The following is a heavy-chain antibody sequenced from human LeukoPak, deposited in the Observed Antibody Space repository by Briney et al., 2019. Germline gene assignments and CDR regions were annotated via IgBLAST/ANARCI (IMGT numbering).Heavy chain of an antibody. J-gene: IGHJ4*02. D-gene: IGHD3-10*01. Sequence: GASVKVSCKASGYTFTDYYIHWVRQAPGQGLEWMGWINPNSGGTNYAQKFQDRVTMTRDASISTAYMELSSLRSDDTALYYCARRGSRNYYNVYYFDYWSQGTLVTVSS. CDR2: INPNSGGT. V-gene: IGHV1-2*02. CDR1: GYTFTDYY. CDR3: ARRGSRNYYNVYYFDY.